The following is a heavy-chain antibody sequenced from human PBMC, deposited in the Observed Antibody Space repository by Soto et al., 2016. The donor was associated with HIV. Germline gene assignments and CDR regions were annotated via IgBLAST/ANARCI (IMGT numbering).Heavy chain of an antibody. CDR3: ARQANIAVARYFDS. Sequence: QVQLQQWGPGLVKPSETLSLTCAVYGGPFSHYYWAWIRQGPGKGLEWLGEINHSESTNYNPSVKSRLTVSVDPSKNNFSXKLASVTAADTGVYFXARQANIAVARYFDSVGPRTLVTVSS. D-gene: IGHD5-12*01. CDR1: GGPFSHYY. CDR2: INHSEST. J-gene: IGHJ4*01. V-gene: IGHV4-34*02.